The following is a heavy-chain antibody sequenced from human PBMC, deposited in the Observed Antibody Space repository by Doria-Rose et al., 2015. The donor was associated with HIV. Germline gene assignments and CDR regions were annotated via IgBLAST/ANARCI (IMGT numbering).Heavy chain of an antibody. J-gene: IGHJ4*02. Sequence: QVQLVQSGPVLVKPTETLTLTCTVSGVSLSSPGMGVSWIRQPPGKALEWLANMFSDDERSYIPSLKSRLTISRSTSKSQVVLTMTDMDPVDTATYYCARIKSSRWYHKYYFDFWGQGTLVIVSA. D-gene: IGHD6-13*01. CDR1: GVSLSSPGMG. V-gene: IGHV2-26*01. CDR3: ARIKSSRWYHKYYFDF. CDR2: MFSDDER.